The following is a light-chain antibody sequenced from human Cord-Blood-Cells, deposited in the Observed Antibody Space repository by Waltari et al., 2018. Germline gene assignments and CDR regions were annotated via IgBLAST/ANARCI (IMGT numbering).Light chain of an antibody. CDR1: SSNIGAGSA. J-gene: IGLJ2*01. V-gene: IGLV1-40*01. CDR2: GNS. CDR3: QSYDSSLSGFLV. Sequence: QSVLTQPPSVSGAPGQRVTISCTGSSSNIGAGSAVHWYQQLPGTAPKLLIYGNSNRPSGVPDRFSGSKSGTSASLAITGLQAEDEADYYCQSYDSSLSGFLVFGGGTKLTVL.